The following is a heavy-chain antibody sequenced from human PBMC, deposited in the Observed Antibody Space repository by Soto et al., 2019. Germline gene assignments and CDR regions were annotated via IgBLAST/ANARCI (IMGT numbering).Heavy chain of an antibody. V-gene: IGHV3-64D*06. CDR1: GFIFSEST. CDR2: VSTSGRST. CDR3: VKQAHGLDGVAFDY. Sequence: GSLRLSCSASGFIFSESTIYWVRQVPGKGLEAISAVSTSGRSTYYADSVKDRFTISRDNSKNTLFLQMGSLRPEDTAIYYCVKQAHGLDGVAFDYWGQGTQVTVSS. J-gene: IGHJ4*02. D-gene: IGHD2-15*01.